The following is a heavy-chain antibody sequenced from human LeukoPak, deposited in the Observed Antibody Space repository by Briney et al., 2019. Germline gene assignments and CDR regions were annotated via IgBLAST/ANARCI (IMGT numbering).Heavy chain of an antibody. CDR2: ISWNSGRI. V-gene: IGHV3-9*01. CDR1: GFTFDDYA. CDR3: AKDRTHSSWNTFDI. D-gene: IGHD6-13*01. Sequence: SLRLSCADSGFTFDDYAMHWVRQAPGKGLEWVSGISWNSGRIGYADSVKGRFTISRDNAKNSLYLQMNSLKAEDTALYYCAKDRTHSSWNTFDIWGQGTMVTVSS. J-gene: IGHJ3*02.